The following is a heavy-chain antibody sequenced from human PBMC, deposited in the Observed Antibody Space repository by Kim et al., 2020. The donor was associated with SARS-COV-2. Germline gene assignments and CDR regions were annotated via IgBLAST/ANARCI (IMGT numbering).Heavy chain of an antibody. V-gene: IGHV3-30*04. CDR3: PTYGSGSY. Sequence: GGSLRLSCAASGFTFSSYAMHWVRQAPGKGLEWVAVISYDGSNKYYADSVKGRFTISRDNSKNTLYLQMNSLRAEDTAVYYCPTYGSGSYWGQGTLVTVS. CDR2: ISYDGSNK. D-gene: IGHD3-10*01. CDR1: GFTFSSYA. J-gene: IGHJ4*02.